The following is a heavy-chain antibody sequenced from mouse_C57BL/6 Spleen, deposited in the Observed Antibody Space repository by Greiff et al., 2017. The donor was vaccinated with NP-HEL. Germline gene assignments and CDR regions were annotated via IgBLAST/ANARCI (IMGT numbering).Heavy chain of an antibody. CDR3: ARSGRGNYWYVDV. CDR2: IDPNSGGT. J-gene: IGHJ1*03. Sequence: VQLQQPGAELVKPGASVKLSCKASGYTFTSYWMHWVKQRPGRGLGWIGRIDPNSGGTKYNEKFKSKATLTVDKPSSTAYMQLSSLTSEDSAVYYCARSGRGNYWYVDVWGTGTTVTVSS. CDR1: GYTFTSYW. D-gene: IGHD2-1*01. V-gene: IGHV1-72*01.